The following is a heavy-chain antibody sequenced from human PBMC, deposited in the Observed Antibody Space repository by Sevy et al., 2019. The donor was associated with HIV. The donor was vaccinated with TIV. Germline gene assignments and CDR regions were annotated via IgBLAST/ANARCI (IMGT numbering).Heavy chain of an antibody. CDR1: GFTFSAYW. D-gene: IGHD6-6*01. J-gene: IGHJ4*03. V-gene: IGHV3-7*01. Sequence: GGSLRLSCAASGFTFSAYWMSWVRQAPGKGLEWVANLNQDGSAKYPVDSVKGRFTISRDNAKNSLYLQMNSLRVEDTAIYNCQIDAWRSLVNWGRGTVVTGSS. CDR2: LNQDGSAK. CDR3: QIDAWRSLVN.